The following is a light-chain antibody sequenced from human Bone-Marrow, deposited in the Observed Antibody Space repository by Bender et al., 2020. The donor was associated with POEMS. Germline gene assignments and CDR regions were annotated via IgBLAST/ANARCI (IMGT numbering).Light chain of an antibody. J-gene: IGLJ2*01. CDR3: SSYTSSTTLV. CDR2: NDS. Sequence: SYELTQPPSLSVSPGQTARITCSGDALPKQYVYWYQQKPGQAPVLMIYNDSERPSGIPERFSGSKSGNTASLTISGLQPEDEADYYCSSYTSSTTLVFGGGTKLTVL. V-gene: IGLV3-25*03. CDR1: ALPKQY.